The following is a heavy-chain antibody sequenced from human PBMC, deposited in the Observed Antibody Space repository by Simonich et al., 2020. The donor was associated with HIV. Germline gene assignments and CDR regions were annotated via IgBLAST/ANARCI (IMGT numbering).Heavy chain of an antibody. CDR1: GGSFSGYY. D-gene: IGHD4-17*01. J-gene: IGHJ4*02. CDR3: TRGYGDYGDY. V-gene: IGHV4-34*01. Sequence: QVQLQHWGAGLLKPSETLSLTCAVYGGSFSGYYWSWIRQSPGKGLEWIGEINHSGRRNYNPSLKSRVTISVDASKNQFSLKLSSVTAADTAVYYCTRGYGDYGDYWGQGTLVTVSS. CDR2: INHSGRR.